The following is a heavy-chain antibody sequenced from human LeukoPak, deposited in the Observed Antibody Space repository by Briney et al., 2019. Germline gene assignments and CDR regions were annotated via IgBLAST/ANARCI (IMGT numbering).Heavy chain of an antibody. V-gene: IGHV3-21*01. D-gene: IGHD2-15*01. J-gene: IGHJ6*02. CDR1: GFTFSSYS. CDR3: ARDWGYCSGGSCYGMYV. Sequence: GGSLRLSCAASGFTFSSYSMNWVRQAPGKGLEWVSSISSSSSYIYYADSVKGRFTISRDNAKNSLYLQMNSLRAEDTAVYYCARDWGYCSGGSCYGMYVWGQGTTVTVSS. CDR2: ISSSSSYI.